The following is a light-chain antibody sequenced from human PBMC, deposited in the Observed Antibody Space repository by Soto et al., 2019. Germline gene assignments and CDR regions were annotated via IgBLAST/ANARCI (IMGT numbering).Light chain of an antibody. CDR3: QQYNDWPLT. Sequence: EIVMTQSPATLSVSPGERATLSCRASQSISSNLAWYQEKVGQAPRLLIYGASTRATGIPAGFSGSGSGKEFPLTISSLQSEDFAIYYCQQYNDWPLTFGQGTRLEIK. CDR1: QSISSN. CDR2: GAS. V-gene: IGKV3-15*01. J-gene: IGKJ5*01.